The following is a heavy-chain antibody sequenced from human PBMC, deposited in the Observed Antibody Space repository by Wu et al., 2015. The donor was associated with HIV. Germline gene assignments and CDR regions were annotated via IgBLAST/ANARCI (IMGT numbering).Heavy chain of an antibody. V-gene: IGHV1-69*05. Sequence: QVQLVQSGAEVKKPGSSVKVSCKASGGTFSSYAISWVRQAPGQGLEWMGGIIPIFGTANYAQKFQGRVTITTDESTSTAYMELSSLRSEDTAVYYCAREAHYYDSSGYHYYGGXFDYWGQGNAGHRLL. CDR3: AREAHYYDSSGYHYYGGXFDY. J-gene: IGHJ4*02. CDR1: GGTFSSYA. D-gene: IGHD3-22*01. CDR2: IIPIFGTA.